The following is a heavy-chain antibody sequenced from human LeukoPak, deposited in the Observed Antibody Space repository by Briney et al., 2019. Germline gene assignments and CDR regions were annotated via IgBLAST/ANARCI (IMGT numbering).Heavy chain of an antibody. J-gene: IGHJ3*02. CDR3: AKERIGDYDVFDI. Sequence: PGRSLRLSCAASGFTFSSYAMHWVRQAPGKGLEWVAVISYDGSNKYYADSVKGRFTISRDNAKNSLYLQMNSLRAEDTAVYYCAKERIGDYDVFDIWGQGTMVTVSS. CDR1: GFTFSSYA. CDR2: ISYDGSNK. V-gene: IGHV3-30*04. D-gene: IGHD4-17*01.